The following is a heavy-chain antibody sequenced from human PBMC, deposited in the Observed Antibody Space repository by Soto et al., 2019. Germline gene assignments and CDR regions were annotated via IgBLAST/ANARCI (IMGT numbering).Heavy chain of an antibody. CDR1: GGTFSSYA. J-gene: IGHJ4*02. Sequence: GASVKVSFKASGGTFSSYAISWVRQAPGQGLEWMGGIIPIFGTANYAQKFQGRVTITADESTSTAYMELSSLRSEDTAVYYCARDLDSSSSADYWGQGTLVTVSS. CDR2: IIPIFGTA. CDR3: ARDLDSSSSADY. V-gene: IGHV1-69*13. D-gene: IGHD6-6*01.